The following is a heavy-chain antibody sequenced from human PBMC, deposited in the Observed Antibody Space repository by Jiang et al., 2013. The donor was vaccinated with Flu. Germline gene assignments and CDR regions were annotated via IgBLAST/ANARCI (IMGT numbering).Heavy chain of an antibody. J-gene: IGHJ4*02. V-gene: IGHV3-30*18. CDR3: AKDQDIVVVTAPFDY. Sequence: VQLVESGGGVVQPGRSLRLSCAASGFTFSSYGMDWVRRAPGKGLEWVAVISYDGSNKYYADSVKGRFTISRDNSKNTLYLQMNSLRAEDTAVYYCAKDQDIVVVTAPFDYWGQGTLVTVSS. CDR2: ISYDGSNK. D-gene: IGHD2-21*02. CDR1: GFTFSSYG.